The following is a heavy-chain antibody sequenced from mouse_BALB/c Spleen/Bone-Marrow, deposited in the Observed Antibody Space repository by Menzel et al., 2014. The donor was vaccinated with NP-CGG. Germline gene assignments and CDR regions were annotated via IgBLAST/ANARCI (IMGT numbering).Heavy chain of an antibody. V-gene: IGHV3-6*02. J-gene: IGHJ4*01. CDR2: ISYDGSN. Sequence: EVQLVESGPGLVKPSQSLSLTCSVTGYSITSGYYWNWIRQFPGNKLEWMGYISYDGSNNYNPSLKNRISITRDTSKNQFFLKLNSVTTEDTATYYCAYYCYAMDYWGQGTSVTVSS. CDR1: GYSITSGYY. CDR3: AYYCYAMDY.